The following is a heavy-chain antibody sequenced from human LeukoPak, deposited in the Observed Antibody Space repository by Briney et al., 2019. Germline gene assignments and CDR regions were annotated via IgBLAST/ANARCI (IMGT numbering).Heavy chain of an antibody. J-gene: IGHJ4*02. CDR3: ARSRGAGPGAYFDY. CDR1: GFTFSSYS. CDR2: ISYDGSIE. D-gene: IGHD6-19*01. Sequence: PGGSLRLSCAASGFTFSSYSMNWVRQAPGKGLEGVAVISYDGSIEYYADSVKGRFTISRDNAKNSLYLQMNSLRAEDTAVYYCARSRGAGPGAYFDYWGQGTLITVSS. V-gene: IGHV3-30*03.